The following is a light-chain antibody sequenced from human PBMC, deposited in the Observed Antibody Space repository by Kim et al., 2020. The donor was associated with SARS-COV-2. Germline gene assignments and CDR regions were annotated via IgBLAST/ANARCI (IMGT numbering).Light chain of an antibody. J-gene: IGLJ2*01. V-gene: IGLV2-14*03. CDR2: NVI. CDR3: SSYTSSTTRVV. Sequence: SITTSCTGYSSDVGSYDYVSWYQQHPGKAPKLIIHNVINRPSGVSSRFSGSKSDKTASLTISGLQAEDEGIYYCSSYTSSTTRVVFGGGTQLTVL. CDR1: SSDVGSYDY.